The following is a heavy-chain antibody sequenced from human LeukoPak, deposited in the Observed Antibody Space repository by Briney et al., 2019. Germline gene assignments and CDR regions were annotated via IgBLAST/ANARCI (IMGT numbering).Heavy chain of an antibody. Sequence: SETLSLTCAVYGGSFSGYYWSWIRQPPGKGLEWIGEINHSGSTNYNPSLKSRVTISVDTSKNQFSLKLSSVTAADTAVYYCASTSSWYPGPAFDIWGQGTMVTVSS. CDR1: GGSFSGYY. CDR3: ASTSSWYPGPAFDI. V-gene: IGHV4-34*01. J-gene: IGHJ3*02. D-gene: IGHD6-13*01. CDR2: INHSGST.